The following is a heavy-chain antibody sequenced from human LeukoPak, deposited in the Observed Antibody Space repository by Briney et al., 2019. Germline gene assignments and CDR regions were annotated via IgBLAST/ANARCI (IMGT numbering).Heavy chain of an antibody. D-gene: IGHD4-23*01. CDR2: ISSSSSYI. CDR3: AKLPGRAAGQDY. V-gene: IGHV3-21*01. J-gene: IGHJ4*02. CDR1: GFTFSSYS. Sequence: GGSLRLSCAASGFTFSSYSINWVRQAPGKWLEWVSSISSSSSYIYYADSVKGRFTISRDNAKNSLYLQMNSLRAEDTAVCYCAKLPGRAAGQDYWGRGTLVTVSS.